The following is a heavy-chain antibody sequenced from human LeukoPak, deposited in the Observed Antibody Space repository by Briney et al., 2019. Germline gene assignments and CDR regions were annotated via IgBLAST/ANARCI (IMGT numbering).Heavy chain of an antibody. D-gene: IGHD6-19*01. CDR2: ISGSGGST. CDR1: GFTFSSYS. J-gene: IGHJ4*02. CDR3: AKVPVPYSSGWAHFDY. V-gene: IGHV3-23*01. Sequence: GSLRLSCAASGFTFSSYSMNWVRQAPGKGLEWVSAISGSGGSTYYADSVKGRFTISRDNSKNTLYLQMNSLRAEDTAVYYCAKVPVPYSSGWAHFDYWGQGTLVTVSS.